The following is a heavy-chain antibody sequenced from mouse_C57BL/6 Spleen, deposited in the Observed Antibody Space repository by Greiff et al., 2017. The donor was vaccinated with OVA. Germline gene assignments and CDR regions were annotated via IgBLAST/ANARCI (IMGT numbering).Heavy chain of an antibody. CDR3: ARPYYYGSRPFAY. J-gene: IGHJ3*01. Sequence: VQLKQSGPELVKPGASVKISCKASGYSFTGYYMNWVKQSPEKSLEWIGEINPSTGGTTYNQKFKAKATLTVDKSSSTAYMQLKSLTSEDSAVYYCARPYYYGSRPFAYWGQGTLVTVSA. V-gene: IGHV1-42*01. CDR2: INPSTGGT. D-gene: IGHD1-1*01. CDR1: GYSFTGYY.